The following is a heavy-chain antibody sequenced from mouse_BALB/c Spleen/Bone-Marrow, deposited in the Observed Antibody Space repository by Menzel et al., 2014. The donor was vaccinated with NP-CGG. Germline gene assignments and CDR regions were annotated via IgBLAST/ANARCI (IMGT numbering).Heavy chain of an antibody. CDR1: GFNTKDTY. D-gene: IGHD1-1*01. CDR2: IDPANGNT. Sequence: DVKLQESGAELVKPGASVKLSCTASGFNTKDTYMHWVKQRPEQGLEWIGRIDPANGNTKYDPKFQGKATITADTSSNTAYLQLSSLTSEDTAVYYCAMYYYGSSLFAYWGQGTLVTVSA. V-gene: IGHV14-3*02. CDR3: AMYYYGSSLFAY. J-gene: IGHJ3*01.